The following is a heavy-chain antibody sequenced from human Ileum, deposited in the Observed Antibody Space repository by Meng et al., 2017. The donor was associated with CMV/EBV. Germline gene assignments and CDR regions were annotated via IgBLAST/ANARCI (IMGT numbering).Heavy chain of an antibody. J-gene: IGHJ5*02. CDR1: GYTFTSYG. CDR3: ARDPRYGSGWSPPGNWFDP. D-gene: IGHD6-19*01. CDR2: ITAYNGNR. Sequence: VNLVHSGTEVKKPGASVKVSCKASGYTFTSYGISWVRQAPGQGLEWMGWITAYNGNRDYAQKFQGRVTMTTDKASSTAYMELTSLRSDDTAVYYCARDPRYGSGWSPPGNWFDPWGQGTLVTVSS. V-gene: IGHV1-18*01.